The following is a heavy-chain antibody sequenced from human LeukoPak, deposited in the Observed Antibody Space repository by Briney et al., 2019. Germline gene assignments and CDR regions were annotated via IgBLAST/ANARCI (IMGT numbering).Heavy chain of an antibody. V-gene: IGHV1-2*06. CDR2: INPNSGGT. CDR3: ALRPTGYSSSWYFDY. Sequence: ASVKVSCKASGGTFSSYAISWVRRAPGQGLEWMGRINPNSGGTNYAQKFQGRVTMTRDTSISTAYMELSSLRSDDTAVYYCALRPTGYSSSWYFDYWGQGTLVTVSS. J-gene: IGHJ4*02. CDR1: GGTFSSYA. D-gene: IGHD6-13*01.